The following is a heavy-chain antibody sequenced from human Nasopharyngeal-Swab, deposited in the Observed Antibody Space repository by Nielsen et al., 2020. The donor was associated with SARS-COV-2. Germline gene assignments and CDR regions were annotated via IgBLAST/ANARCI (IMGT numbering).Heavy chain of an antibody. CDR2: ISSGSTHI. V-gene: IGHV3-21*01. CDR3: ARVAYSSGVDY. D-gene: IGHD3-22*01. CDR1: GFTFSSYW. Sequence: ESLKISCAASGFTFSSYWMTWVRRAPGKGLEWVSSISSGSTHIYYGDSVKGRFTISRDNTKNSLSLQLNSLRAEDTAVYYCARVAYSSGVDYWGQGTLVTVSS. J-gene: IGHJ4*02.